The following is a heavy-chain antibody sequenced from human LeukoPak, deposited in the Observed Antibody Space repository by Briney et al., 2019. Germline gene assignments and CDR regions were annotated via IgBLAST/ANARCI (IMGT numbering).Heavy chain of an antibody. CDR3: ARDRGNYDDF. CDR2: INPNSGGT. Sequence: ASVKVSCKASGYTFTGYYMHWVRQAPGQGLEWMGWINPNSGGTNYAQKFQGRVTITRDTSASTAYMELSSLRSEDTAVYYCARDRGNYDDFWGQGTLVTVSS. V-gene: IGHV1-2*02. J-gene: IGHJ4*02. CDR1: GYTFTGYY.